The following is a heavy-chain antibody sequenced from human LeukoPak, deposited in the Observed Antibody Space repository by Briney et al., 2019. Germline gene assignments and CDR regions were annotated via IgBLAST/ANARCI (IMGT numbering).Heavy chain of an antibody. D-gene: IGHD3-22*01. CDR1: GFTFSSYG. Sequence: GGSLRLSCAASGFTFSSYGMHWVRQAPGKGLEWVAVISYDGSNKYYADSVQGRFTISRDNSKNTLYLQMNSLRAEDTAVYYCPGDLRGGGSYDSSGYYYTHDAFDIWGQGTMVTVSS. J-gene: IGHJ3*02. V-gene: IGHV3-30*03. CDR2: ISYDGSNK. CDR3: PGDLRGGGSYDSSGYYYTHDAFDI.